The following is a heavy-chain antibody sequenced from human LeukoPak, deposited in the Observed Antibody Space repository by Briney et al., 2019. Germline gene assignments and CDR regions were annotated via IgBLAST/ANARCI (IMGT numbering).Heavy chain of an antibody. CDR1: GFTFSSYG. CDR2: IRYDGSNK. Sequence: GGSLRLSCAASGFTFSSYGMHWVRQAPGKGLEWVAFIRYDGSNKYYADSVKGRFTISRDNSKNTLYLQMNSLRAEDTAVYYCAKVPLIRNWFDPWGQGTLVTVSS. CDR3: AKVPLIRNWFDP. J-gene: IGHJ5*02. V-gene: IGHV3-30*02. D-gene: IGHD2-21*01.